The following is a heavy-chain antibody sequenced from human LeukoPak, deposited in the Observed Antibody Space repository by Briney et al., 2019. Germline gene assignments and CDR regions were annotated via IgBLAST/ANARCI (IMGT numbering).Heavy chain of an antibody. CDR1: GYTFTSYG. CDR3: ARPTYGDYTFDY. D-gene: IGHD4-17*01. CDR2: ISAYNGNT. V-gene: IGHV1-18*01. J-gene: IGHJ4*02. Sequence: ASVKVSCKASGYTFTSYGISWVRQAAGQGHEWMGWISAYNGNTNYAQKLQGRVTMTTDTSTSTAYMELRSLRSDDTAVYYCARPTYGDYTFDYWGQGTLVTVSS.